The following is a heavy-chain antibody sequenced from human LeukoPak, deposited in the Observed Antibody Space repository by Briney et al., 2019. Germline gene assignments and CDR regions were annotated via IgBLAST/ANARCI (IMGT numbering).Heavy chain of an antibody. Sequence: AASVKVSCKASGYTFAGYAIFWVRQAPGQRLEWMGWISAGNGNTRYSQKFHDRLTISRDTPASTVYMELSSLRSEDTAIYYCARDRGNYLLPYWGQGTLVTVSS. J-gene: IGHJ4*02. CDR2: ISAGNGNT. CDR1: GYTFAGYA. V-gene: IGHV1-3*01. CDR3: ARDRGNYLLPY. D-gene: IGHD1-26*01.